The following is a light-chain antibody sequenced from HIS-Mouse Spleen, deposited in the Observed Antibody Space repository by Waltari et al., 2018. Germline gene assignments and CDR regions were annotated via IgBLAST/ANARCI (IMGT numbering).Light chain of an antibody. V-gene: IGKV4-1*01. J-gene: IGKJ1*01. Sequence: DIVMTQSPESLAVSLAERATIHCKSSQSVLYSSNNKNYLAWYQQKPGQPPKLLIYWASTRESGVPDRFSGSGSGTDFTLTISSLQAEDVAVYYCQQYYSTPWTFGQGTKVEIK. CDR1: QSVLYSSNNKNY. CDR3: QQYYSTPWT. CDR2: WAS.